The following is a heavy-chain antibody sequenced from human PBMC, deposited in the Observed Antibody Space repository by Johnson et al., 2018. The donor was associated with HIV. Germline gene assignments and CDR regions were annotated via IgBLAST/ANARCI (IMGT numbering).Heavy chain of an antibody. CDR2: ISYDGSNQ. J-gene: IGHJ3*02. V-gene: IGHV3-30*09. CDR1: GFTFSSYA. Sequence: QVQLVESGGGVVQPGRSLRLSCAASGFTFSSYAMHWVRQAPGKGLEWVAVISYDGSNQYYADFVKGRFALSRDNSKNTVFLQMNSLRPEETAMYYCAAYYDFWSGSYTSGFDIWGQGTMVTVSS. CDR3: AAYYDFWSGSYTSGFDI. D-gene: IGHD3-3*01.